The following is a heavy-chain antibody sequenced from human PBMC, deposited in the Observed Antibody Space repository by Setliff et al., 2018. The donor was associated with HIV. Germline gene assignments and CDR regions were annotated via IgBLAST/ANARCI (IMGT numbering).Heavy chain of an antibody. D-gene: IGHD3-3*01. CDR3: ATRPRDDFWSGFDY. V-gene: IGHV1-24*01. Sequence: ASVMVSCKVSGYTLTKLSIHWVRQGPGKGLEWMGGFDPEDGETIYAQKFLGRVTMTEDTSIDTAYMRMSSLRSEDTAVYYCATRPRDDFWSGFDYWGRGTLVTVSS. J-gene: IGHJ4*02. CDR1: GYTLTKLS. CDR2: FDPEDGET.